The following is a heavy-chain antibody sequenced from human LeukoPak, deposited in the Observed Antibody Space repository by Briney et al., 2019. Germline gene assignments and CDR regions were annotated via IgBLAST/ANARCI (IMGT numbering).Heavy chain of an antibody. V-gene: IGHV3-21*01. J-gene: IGHJ4*02. CDR1: GFTFSSYS. CDR2: ISSSSSYI. D-gene: IGHD3-3*01. Sequence: GGSLRLSCAASGFTFSSYSMNWVRQAPGKGLEWVSSISSSSSYIYYADSVKGRFTISRDNAKNSLYLQMNSLRAEDTAVYYCARVDYDFWSGYYEGGPYYFDYWGQGTLVTVSS. CDR3: ARVDYDFWSGYYEGGPYYFDY.